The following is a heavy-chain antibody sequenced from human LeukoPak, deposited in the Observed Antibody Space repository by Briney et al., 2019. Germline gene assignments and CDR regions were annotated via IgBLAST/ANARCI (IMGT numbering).Heavy chain of an antibody. CDR1: GYTFTSYA. CDR2: INAGNGNT. D-gene: IGHD3-10*01. CDR3: ARAAHLWSGESDFDY. Sequence: ASVKVSCKASGYTFTSYAMHWVRQAPGQRLEWMGWINAGNGNTKYSQKFQGRVTITRDTSASTAYMELSSLRSEDTAVYYCARAAHLWSGESDFDYWGQGTLVTVSS. V-gene: IGHV1-3*01. J-gene: IGHJ4*02.